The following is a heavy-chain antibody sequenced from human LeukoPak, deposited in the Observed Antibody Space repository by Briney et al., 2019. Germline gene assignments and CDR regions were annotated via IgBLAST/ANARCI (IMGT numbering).Heavy chain of an antibody. CDR2: IRYDGSNK. J-gene: IGHJ4*02. D-gene: IGHD3-9*01. CDR1: GFTFSSYG. V-gene: IGHV3-30*02. CDR3: AKFGGGQNYDILTGYYKISEYYFDY. Sequence: GGSLRLSCAASGFTFSSYGIHWVRQAPGKGLERVAFIRYDGSNKYYADSVKGRFTISRDNSKNTLYLQMNSLRAEDTAVYYCAKFGGGQNYDILTGYYKISEYYFDYWGQGTLVTVSS.